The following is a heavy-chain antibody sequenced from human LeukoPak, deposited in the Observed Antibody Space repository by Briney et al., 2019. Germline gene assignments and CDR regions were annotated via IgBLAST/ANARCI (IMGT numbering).Heavy chain of an antibody. Sequence: SETLSLTCAVYGGSFSGYYWSWIRQPPGKGLEWIGEINHSGSTNYNLSLKSRVTISVDTSKNQFSLKLSSVTAADTAVYYCARGVQLVRRGIYYYYMDVWGKGTTVTISS. CDR3: ARGVQLVRRGIYYYYMDV. D-gene: IGHD6-6*01. CDR2: INHSGST. J-gene: IGHJ6*03. CDR1: GGSFSGYY. V-gene: IGHV4-34*01.